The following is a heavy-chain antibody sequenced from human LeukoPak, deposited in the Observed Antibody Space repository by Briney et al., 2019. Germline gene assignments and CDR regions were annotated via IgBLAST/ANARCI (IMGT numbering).Heavy chain of an antibody. D-gene: IGHD1-26*01. CDR2: IKQDGSEK. CDR1: GFTSSNYW. V-gene: IGHV3-7*01. Sequence: GGSLRLSCAASGFTSSNYWMSWVRQAPGKGLEWVANIKQDGSEKYYVDSVKGRFTISRDNAKNSLYLQMNSLRAEDTAVYYCAKESLGSGSQYGSYHDYWGQGTLVTVSS. CDR3: AKESLGSGSQYGSYHDY. J-gene: IGHJ4*02.